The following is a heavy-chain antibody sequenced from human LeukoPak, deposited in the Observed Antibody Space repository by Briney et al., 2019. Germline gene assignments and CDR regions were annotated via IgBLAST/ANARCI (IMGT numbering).Heavy chain of an antibody. V-gene: IGHV1-69*04. D-gene: IGHD6-13*01. Sequence: GASVKVSCKASGGTFSSYAISWVRQAPGQGLEWMGRIIPIFGIANYAQKFQGRVTITADISTSTAYMELSSLRSEDTAVYYCARGRSSSWLLFDYWGQGTLVTVSS. CDR2: IIPIFGIA. CDR1: GGTFSSYA. CDR3: ARGRSSSWLLFDY. J-gene: IGHJ4*02.